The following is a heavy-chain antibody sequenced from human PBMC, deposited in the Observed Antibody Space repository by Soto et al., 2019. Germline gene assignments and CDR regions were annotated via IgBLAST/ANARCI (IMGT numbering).Heavy chain of an antibody. J-gene: IGHJ5*02. D-gene: IGHD1-20*01. CDR1: GGSLSTYY. CDR3: ARHPITSTAATFDP. V-gene: IGHV4-59*01. CDR2: MSYSGSS. Sequence: SETLSLTCTVSGGSLSTYYWSWIRQPPGKGLEWIVYMSYSGSSNYNPSLKSRVIMSVDTSKNQVSLKLSSVTAADTAVYYCARHPITSTAATFDPWGQGTLVTVSS.